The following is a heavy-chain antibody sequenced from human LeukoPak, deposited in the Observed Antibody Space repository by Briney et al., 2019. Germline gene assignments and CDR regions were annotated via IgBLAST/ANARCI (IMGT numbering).Heavy chain of an antibody. CDR2: IYPGGSDT. V-gene: IGHV5-51*01. CDR1: GYTFSGQW. Sequence: GESLKISCQASGYTFSGQWIGWVRQMPGKGLEWMGIIYPGGSDTRYSPSFQGQVTISVDKSISTAYLQWSSLKASDTAMYYCARQKENTRGSAFDLWGQGTVVTVS. CDR3: ARQKENTRGSAFDL. D-gene: IGHD2/OR15-2a*01. J-gene: IGHJ3*01.